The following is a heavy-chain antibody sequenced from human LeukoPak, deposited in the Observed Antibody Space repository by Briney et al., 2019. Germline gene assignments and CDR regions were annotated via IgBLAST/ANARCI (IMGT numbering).Heavy chain of an antibody. J-gene: IGHJ5*02. CDR2: LYHSGST. D-gene: IGHD6-19*01. Sequence: SGTLSLTCAVSGGSISSSNWWSWVRQPPGKGLEWIGELYHSGSTNYNPSLKSRVTISVDKSKNQFSLKLSSVTAADTAVYYCARDLRSSGWSVDPWGQGTLVTVSS. V-gene: IGHV4-4*02. CDR3: ARDLRSSGWSVDP. CDR1: GGSISSSNW.